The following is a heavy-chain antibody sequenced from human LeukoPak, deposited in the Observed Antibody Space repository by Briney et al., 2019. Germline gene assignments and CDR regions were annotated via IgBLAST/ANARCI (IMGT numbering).Heavy chain of an antibody. J-gene: IGHJ5*02. Sequence: SETLSLTCTVSGGSMSSYYWSWIRQPAGKGLEWIGRIYTSGSTNYNPSLKSRVTISVDTSKNQFSVKLSSVTAADTAVYYCARRPGGLERNWFDPWGQGTLVTVSS. CDR2: IYTSGST. CDR1: GGSMSSYY. CDR3: ARRPGGLERNWFDP. D-gene: IGHD1-1*01. V-gene: IGHV4-4*07.